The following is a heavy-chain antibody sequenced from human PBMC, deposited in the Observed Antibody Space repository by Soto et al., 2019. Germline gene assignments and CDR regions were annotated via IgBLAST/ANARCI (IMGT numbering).Heavy chain of an antibody. CDR2: ISAHNGNT. J-gene: IGHJ4*02. V-gene: IGHV1-18*01. D-gene: IGHD1-1*01. Sequence: QVHLVQSGAEVKKPGASVKVSCKGSGYCFTTYGITWVRQAPGQGLEWMAWISAHNGNTNYAQKLQGRVTVTRDASTRTAYMELRSLRSDDTAVYYCARGRYGDYWGQGALVTVSS. CDR1: GYCFTTYG. CDR3: ARGRYGDY.